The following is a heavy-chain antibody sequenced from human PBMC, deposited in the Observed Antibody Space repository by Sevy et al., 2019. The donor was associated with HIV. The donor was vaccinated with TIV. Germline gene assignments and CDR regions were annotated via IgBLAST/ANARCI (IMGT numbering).Heavy chain of an antibody. CDR3: ARAPPVVVVPGAPSWFDP. D-gene: IGHD2-2*01. V-gene: IGHV4-34*01. CDR2: IDHSGST. J-gene: IGHJ5*02. Sequence: WETLSLTCAVYGGSFSGYYWNWIRQPPGKELEWIGEIDHSGSTHYNPSLKSRITISVDTSKNQFSLRLNSVTAADTDVYYCARAPPVVVVPGAPSWFDPWGQGTLVTVSS. CDR1: GGSFSGYY.